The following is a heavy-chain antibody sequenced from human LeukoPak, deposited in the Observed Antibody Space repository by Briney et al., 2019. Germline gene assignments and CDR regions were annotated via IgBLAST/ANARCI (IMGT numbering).Heavy chain of an antibody. CDR3: ARGDFWSGYYTGLY. V-gene: IGHV3-53*04. D-gene: IGHD3-3*01. Sequence: PGGSLRLSCATSGFDFSSFSMNWVRQAPGKGLEWVSVIYSGGRIYYADSVKGRFTISRHNSENTLYLQMNSLRAEDTAVYYCARGDFWSGYYTGLYWGQGTLVTVSS. J-gene: IGHJ4*02. CDR1: GFDFSSFS. CDR2: IYSGGRI.